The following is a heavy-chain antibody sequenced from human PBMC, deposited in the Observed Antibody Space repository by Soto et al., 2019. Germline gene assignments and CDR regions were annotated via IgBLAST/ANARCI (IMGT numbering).Heavy chain of an antibody. V-gene: IGHV4-61*01. D-gene: IGHD3-3*01. Sequence: NPSETLSLTCTVSGGSVSSGSYYWSWIRQPPGKGLEWIGYIYYSGSTNYNPSLKSRVTISVDTSKNQFSLKLSSVTAADTAVYYCASAHYDSWSGYFRSGGWFDPWGQGTLVTVSS. CDR1: GGSVSSGSYY. CDR2: IYYSGST. J-gene: IGHJ5*02. CDR3: ASAHYDSWSGYFRSGGWFDP.